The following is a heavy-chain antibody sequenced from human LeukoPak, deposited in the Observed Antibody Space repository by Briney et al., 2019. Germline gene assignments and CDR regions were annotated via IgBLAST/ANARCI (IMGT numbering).Heavy chain of an antibody. Sequence: GASVKVSCKASGYTFTSYYMHWVRQAPGQGLEWMGIINPSGGSTSYAQKFQGRVTMTRDRYTSTVYMELSSLRSEDTAVYYCARETARMYDFWSGYYGTVDYWGQGTLVTVSS. D-gene: IGHD3-3*01. CDR3: ARETARMYDFWSGYYGTVDY. V-gene: IGHV1-46*01. CDR1: GYTFTSYY. J-gene: IGHJ4*02. CDR2: INPSGGST.